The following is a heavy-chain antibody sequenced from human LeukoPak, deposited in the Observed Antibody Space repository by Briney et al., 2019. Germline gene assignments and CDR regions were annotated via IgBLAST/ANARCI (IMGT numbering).Heavy chain of an antibody. Sequence: GGSLRLSCAASGFTFRNYGMSWGRQAPGKGLEWVSLISGSGISTYYADSVKGRFTISRDNSKNTLYLQMNRLRAEDTAVYYCAKGLTNSGSGSYYYDYWGQGALVTVSS. D-gene: IGHD3-10*01. CDR3: AKGLTNSGSGSYYYDY. V-gene: IGHV3-23*01. J-gene: IGHJ4*02. CDR1: GFTFRNYG. CDR2: ISGSGIST.